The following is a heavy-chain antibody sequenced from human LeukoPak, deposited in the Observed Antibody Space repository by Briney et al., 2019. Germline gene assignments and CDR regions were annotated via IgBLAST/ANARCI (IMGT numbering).Heavy chain of an antibody. V-gene: IGHV4-4*07. Sequence: PETLSLTCTVSGGSISSYYWSWIRQPAGKGLEWIGRIYTSGSTNYNPSLKSRVTMSVDTSKNQFSLKLSFVTAADTAVYYCARAPYYGSGSYSFDYWGQGTLVTVSS. CDR1: GGSISSYY. CDR3: ARAPYYGSGSYSFDY. CDR2: IYTSGST. J-gene: IGHJ4*02. D-gene: IGHD3-10*01.